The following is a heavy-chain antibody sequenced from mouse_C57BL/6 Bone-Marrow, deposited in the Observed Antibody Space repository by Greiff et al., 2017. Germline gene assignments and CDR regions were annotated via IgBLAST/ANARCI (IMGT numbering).Heavy chain of an antibody. D-gene: IGHD1-1*01. CDR2: IHPNSGDT. CDR3: TTCSSSSYGYFDV. J-gene: IGHJ1*03. Sequence: VQLQESGAELVRPGASVKLSCTASGFNFKDYYMHWVKQRPEQGLAWIGMIHPNSGDTKYDEKFQSKATITADKSSNTAYMPLSSLTSEDSAVYYCTTCSSSSYGYFDVWGTGTTVTVSS. V-gene: IGHV14-4*01. CDR1: GFNFKDYY.